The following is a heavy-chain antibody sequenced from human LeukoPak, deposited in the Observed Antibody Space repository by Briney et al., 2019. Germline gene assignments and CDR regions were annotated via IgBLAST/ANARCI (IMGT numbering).Heavy chain of an antibody. J-gene: IGHJ4*02. V-gene: IGHV1-46*01. Sequence: ASVTVSCTASGYTFTSYYMHWVRQAPGQGLEWMGIINPSGGSTSYAQKFQGRVTMTRDTSTSTVYMELSSLRSEDTAVYYCARDPDDFWSGYYQYYFDYWGQGTLVTVSS. D-gene: IGHD3-3*01. CDR3: ARDPDDFWSGYYQYYFDY. CDR1: GYTFTSYY. CDR2: INPSGGST.